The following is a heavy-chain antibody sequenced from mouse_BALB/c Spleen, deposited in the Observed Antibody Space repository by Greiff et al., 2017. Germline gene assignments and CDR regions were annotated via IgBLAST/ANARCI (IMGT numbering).Heavy chain of an antibody. Sequence: LMESGPELKKPGETVKISCKASGYTFTNYGMNWVKQAPGKGLKWMGWINTYTGEPTYADDFKGRFAFSLETSASTAYLQINNLKNEDTATYFCARGGNYYYYAMDYWGQGTSVTVSS. D-gene: IGHD2-1*01. CDR3: ARGGNYYYYAMDY. CDR1: GYTFTNYG. CDR2: INTYTGEP. J-gene: IGHJ4*01. V-gene: IGHV9-3-1*01.